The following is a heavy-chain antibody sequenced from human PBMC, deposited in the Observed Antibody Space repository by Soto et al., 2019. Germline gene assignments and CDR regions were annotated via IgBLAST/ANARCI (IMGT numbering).Heavy chain of an antibody. CDR2: IIPIVGTG. CDR1: GGTFSNYA. J-gene: IGHJ6*02. CDR3: ARVVILVPTASTHYYYHMDV. Sequence: QVQLVQSGAEVRKPGSSVTVSCKASGGTFSNYAISWVRQAPGQGLGWMGGIIPIVGTGSYAQKFQGRVTITADERTTTAYMELSSLRLEDTAVYYCARVVILVPTASTHYYYHMDVWGPGTTVTVSS. V-gene: IGHV1-69*01. D-gene: IGHD2-2*01.